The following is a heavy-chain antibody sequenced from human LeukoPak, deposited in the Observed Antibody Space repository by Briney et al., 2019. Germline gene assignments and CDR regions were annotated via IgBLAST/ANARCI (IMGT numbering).Heavy chain of an antibody. CDR3: ARDAYDVASES. Sequence: PGGSLRLSCTGSGFTFSDYWMTWARQAPGKGLEWVANLRPDGSDKYYVDSVKGRFTISRDNAKKLVYLQMNSLRAEDTAVYYCARDAYDVASESWGQGTLVTVSS. CDR2: LRPDGSDK. V-gene: IGHV3-7*01. CDR1: GFTFSDYW. D-gene: IGHD3-3*01. J-gene: IGHJ5*02.